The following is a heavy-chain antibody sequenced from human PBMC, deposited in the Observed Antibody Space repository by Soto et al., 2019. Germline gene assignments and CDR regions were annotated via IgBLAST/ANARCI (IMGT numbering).Heavy chain of an antibody. CDR2: IIPIFGSG. D-gene: IGHD2-15*01. V-gene: IGHV1-69*01. CDR1: GGAFSNYL. J-gene: IGHJ6*02. Sequence: QVQLVQSGAEVKKPGSSVKVSCKASGGAFSNYLISWVRRAPGQGLEWMGGIIPIFGSGNYAQKFLGRVTITADESTSTAHMELSSLRSEDMAVYDCARSYQVVVASPSSFYYGMDIWGQGTTVTISS. CDR3: ARSYQVVVASPSSFYYGMDI.